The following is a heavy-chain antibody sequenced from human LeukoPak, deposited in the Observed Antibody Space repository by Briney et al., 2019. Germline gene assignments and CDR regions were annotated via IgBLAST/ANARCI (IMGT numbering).Heavy chain of an antibody. D-gene: IGHD7-27*01. V-gene: IGHV4-59*01. J-gene: IGHJ2*01. CDR1: GGSFSGYY. CDR3: ARTGDVITWYFDL. CDR2: IYYSGST. Sequence: SETLSLTCAVYGGSFSGYYWSWIRQPPGKGLEWIGYIYYSGSTNYNPSLKSRVTISVDTSKNQFSLKLSSVTAADTAVYYCARTGDVITWYFDLWGRGTLVTVSS.